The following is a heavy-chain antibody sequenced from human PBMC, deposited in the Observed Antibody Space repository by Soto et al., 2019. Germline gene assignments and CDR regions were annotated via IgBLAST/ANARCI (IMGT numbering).Heavy chain of an antibody. CDR3: ARGYWVEGYGAGTYFDY. J-gene: IGHJ4*02. CDR2: IYSGTTT. CDR1: GFTFSSYA. Sequence: GGSLRLSCAASGFTFSSYAMSWVRQAPGKGLEWVSVIYSGTTTHYADSVKGRFTISRDSSKNTLYLQMNSLRAEDTAVYYCARGYWVEGYGAGTYFDYWGQGTLVTVSS. D-gene: IGHD3-16*01. V-gene: IGHV3-66*01.